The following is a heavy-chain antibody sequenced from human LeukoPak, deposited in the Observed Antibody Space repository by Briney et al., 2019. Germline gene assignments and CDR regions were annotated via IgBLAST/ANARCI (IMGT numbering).Heavy chain of an antibody. D-gene: IGHD1-1*01. V-gene: IGHV3-30*18. J-gene: IGHJ4*02. CDR1: GFTFSSYG. CDR3: AKDRYGTPCSY. CDR2: ISYDGSNK. Sequence: GRSLRLSCAASGFTFSSYGMHWVRQAPGKGLGWVAVISYDGSNKYYADSVKGRFTISRDNSKNTLYLQMNSLRAEDTAVYYCAKDRYGTPCSYWGQGTLVTVSS.